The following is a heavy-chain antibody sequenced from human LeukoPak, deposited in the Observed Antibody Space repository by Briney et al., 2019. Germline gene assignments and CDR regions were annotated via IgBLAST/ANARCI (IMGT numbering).Heavy chain of an antibody. CDR3: AKGLPGSGYYYLDY. CDR1: GFTFSSYV. J-gene: IGHJ4*02. V-gene: IGHV3-23*01. Sequence: GGSLRLSCAASGFTFSSYVMSWVRQAPGKGLEWVSAISGSGGSTYYADSVKGRLTISRDNSKNTLYLQMNSLRAEDTAVYYCAKGLPGSGYYYLDYWGQGTLVTVSS. CDR2: ISGSGGST. D-gene: IGHD3-3*01.